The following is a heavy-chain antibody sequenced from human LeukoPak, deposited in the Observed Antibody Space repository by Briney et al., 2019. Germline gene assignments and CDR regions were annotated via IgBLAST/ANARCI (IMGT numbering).Heavy chain of an antibody. CDR3: AKESIVGLKGAFDI. V-gene: IGHV3-30*18. D-gene: IGHD1-26*01. CDR1: GFTFSSYG. J-gene: IGHJ3*02. Sequence: PGGSLRLSCAASGFTFSSYGMHWVRQAPGKGLEWVAVISYDGSNKYYADSVKGRLTISRDNSKNTLYLQMNSLRAEDTAVYYCAKESIVGLKGAFDIWGQGTMVTVSS. CDR2: ISYDGSNK.